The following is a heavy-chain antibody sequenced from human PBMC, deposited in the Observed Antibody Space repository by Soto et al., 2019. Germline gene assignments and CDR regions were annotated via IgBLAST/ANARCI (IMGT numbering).Heavy chain of an antibody. J-gene: IGHJ4*02. D-gene: IGHD5-18*01. CDR1: GFTFSSYA. CDR3: ARDLSARDTSMVKFN. Sequence: AGGSLRPSCAASGFTFSSYAMHWVRQAPGKGLEWVAVISYDGSNKYYADSVKGRLTISRDNSKNTLYLQMNSLRTDDTAVYYCARDLSARDTSMVKFNRGQGTLVTISS. V-gene: IGHV3-30-3*01. CDR2: ISYDGSNK.